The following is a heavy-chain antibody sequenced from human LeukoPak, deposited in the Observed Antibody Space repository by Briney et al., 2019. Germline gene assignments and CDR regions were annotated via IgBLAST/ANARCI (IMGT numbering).Heavy chain of an antibody. J-gene: IGHJ4*02. D-gene: IGHD4-17*01. CDR2: LQTDGNTK. CDR3: AKGQDYGDLYYFDY. Sequence: PGGSLRLSCRASAFTFSTPAMDWVRQAPGKGLEWVAFLQTDGNTKNYADSVKGRFTISRDISKNTLYLQMNSLRAEDTAVYYCAKGQDYGDLYYFDYWGQGTLVTVSS. CDR1: AFTFSTPA. V-gene: IGHV3-30*02.